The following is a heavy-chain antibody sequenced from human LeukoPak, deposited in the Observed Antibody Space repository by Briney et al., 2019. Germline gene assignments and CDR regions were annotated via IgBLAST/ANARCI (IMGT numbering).Heavy chain of an antibody. V-gene: IGHV3-15*01. D-gene: IGHD1-26*01. CDR2: IKGKTDGGTI. J-gene: IGHJ4*02. CDR1: GFTFSNAW. Sequence: GGSLRLSCAASGFTFSNAWVSWVRQAPGKGLEWVGRIKGKTDGGTIDYAAPLKGRFTISRDDSKNTLYLQMNSLKTEDTAVYYCTTLSGPLGYWGQGTLVTVSS. CDR3: TTLSGPLGY.